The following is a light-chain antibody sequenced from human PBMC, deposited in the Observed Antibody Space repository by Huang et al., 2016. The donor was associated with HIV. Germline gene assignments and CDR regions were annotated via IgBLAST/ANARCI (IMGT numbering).Light chain of an antibody. CDR1: HVIRNF. J-gene: IGKJ4*01. CDR2: EAS. Sequence: DIQLTQSPVSLSVSVGDRVTISCQSSHVIRNFLNWYQQKPGKAPKLLIYEASYLQTGVPSRFSASGSGTDFTLTISSLHPEDLATYFCQQYESVPLTFGGGTKVQIK. V-gene: IGKV1-33*01. CDR3: QQYESVPLT.